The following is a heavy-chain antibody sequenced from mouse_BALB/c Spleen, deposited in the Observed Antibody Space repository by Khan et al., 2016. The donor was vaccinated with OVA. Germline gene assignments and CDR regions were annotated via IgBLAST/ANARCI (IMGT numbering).Heavy chain of an antibody. Sequence: EVELVESGGGLVKPGGSLKLSCIASGFTFSTFAMSWVRQTPEKRLEWVATINSDGDYTYYPDSVKGRFTISRDSATNTLSLQMSSLRSEDTAMYYCARHNYGPFAYWGQGTLVTVSA. CDR2: INSDGDYT. J-gene: IGHJ3*01. CDR1: GFTFSTFA. CDR3: ARHNYGPFAY. D-gene: IGHD1-1*01. V-gene: IGHV5-9-3*01.